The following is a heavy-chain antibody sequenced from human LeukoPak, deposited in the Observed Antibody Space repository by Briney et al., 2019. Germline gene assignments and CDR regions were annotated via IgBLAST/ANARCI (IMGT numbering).Heavy chain of an antibody. V-gene: IGHV4-34*01. Sequence: SQTLSLTCAVYSGSFSGYYWSWIRQPPGKGLEWIGAINHSGSTNYNPSLKSRVTISVDTSKNQFSLKQSSVTAADTAVYYCARDRRRVTMIVVTYFQHWGQGTLVTVSS. CDR3: ARDRRRVTMIVVTYFQH. CDR2: INHSGST. CDR1: SGSFSGYY. J-gene: IGHJ1*01. D-gene: IGHD3-22*01.